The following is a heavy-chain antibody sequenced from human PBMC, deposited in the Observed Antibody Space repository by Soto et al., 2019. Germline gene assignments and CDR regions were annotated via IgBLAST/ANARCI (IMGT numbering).Heavy chain of an antibody. V-gene: IGHV4-30-2*01. Sequence: QLQLLESGSGLVKPSQTLSLTCAVSGGSISSGGYSWGWIRQPPGKGLEWIGYIYHSVSTYYNPPIKRRVTISVDRSKNQFSLRMSSVTAAATAVYYCARVPDYWGQGTLVTVSS. CDR2: IYHSVST. J-gene: IGHJ4*02. CDR1: GGSISSGGYS. CDR3: ARVPDY.